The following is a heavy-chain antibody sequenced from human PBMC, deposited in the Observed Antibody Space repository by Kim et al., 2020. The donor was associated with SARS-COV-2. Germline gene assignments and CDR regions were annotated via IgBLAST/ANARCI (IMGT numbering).Heavy chain of an antibody. J-gene: IGHJ4*02. Sequence: GGSLRLSCAGSGFTFSNAWMSWVRQAPEKGLELISRIKSKTNGRTTDYTAAVRGRFTISRDDSKNTLYLQMNSLKTEDTGIYYCTTGGLDWGQGTLVTVSP. CDR3: TTGGLD. V-gene: IGHV3-15*01. CDR2: IKSKTNGRTT. CDR1: GFTFSNAW. D-gene: IGHD3-16*01.